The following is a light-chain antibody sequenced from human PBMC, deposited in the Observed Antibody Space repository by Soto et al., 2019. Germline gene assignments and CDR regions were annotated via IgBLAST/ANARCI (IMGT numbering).Light chain of an antibody. CDR3: SSYTGGSTPCV. V-gene: IGLV2-14*01. Sequence: QSVLTQPASVSGSPGQSITISCTGTSSDVGGYNYVSWYQQHPGKAPKLMIYEVSNRPSGVSNRFSGSKSGNTASLTISGLQAEDEADYYCSSYTGGSTPCVFGTGTKVTVL. J-gene: IGLJ1*01. CDR1: SSDVGGYNY. CDR2: EVS.